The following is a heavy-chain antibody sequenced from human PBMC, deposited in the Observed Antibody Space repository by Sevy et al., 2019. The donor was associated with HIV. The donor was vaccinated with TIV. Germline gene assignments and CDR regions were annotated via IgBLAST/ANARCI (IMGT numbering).Heavy chain of an antibody. Sequence: GGSLRLSCAASGFTFSSYAMSWVRQAPGKGLEWVSAISGSGGSTYYADSVKGRFTISRDNSKNTLYLQMNSLRAEDTAVYYCAKDRRYYDSSGYYAFDYWGQGTLVTDSS. CDR3: AKDRRYYDSSGYYAFDY. CDR2: ISGSGGST. D-gene: IGHD3-22*01. J-gene: IGHJ4*02. CDR1: GFTFSSYA. V-gene: IGHV3-23*01.